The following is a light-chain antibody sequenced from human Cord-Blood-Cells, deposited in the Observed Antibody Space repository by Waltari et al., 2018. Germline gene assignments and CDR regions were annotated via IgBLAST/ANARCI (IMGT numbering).Light chain of an antibody. CDR1: SSDVGGYNY. CDR2: DVS. CDR3: SSYTSSSTWV. J-gene: IGLJ3*02. Sequence: QSALTQPASVSGSPGQSITISCTGTSSDVGGYNYVSGYQQHPGKAPKLMFYDVSKRPSGVSNRFSGSKSGNTASLTISGLQAEDEADYYCSSYTSSSTWVFGGGTKLTVL. V-gene: IGLV2-14*01.